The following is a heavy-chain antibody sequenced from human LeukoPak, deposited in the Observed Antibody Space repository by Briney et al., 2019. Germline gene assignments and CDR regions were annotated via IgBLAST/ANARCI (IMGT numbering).Heavy chain of an antibody. CDR1: GFTFSTYP. CDR2: ISSSGSTI. D-gene: IGHD6-13*01. Sequence: GGSLRLSCAASGFTFSTYPMNWVRQAPGKGLEGVSYISSSGSTIYYADSVKGRFTISRDNAKNSLYLQMNSLRAEDTAVYYCATYRGSWSFDYWGQGTLVTVSS. CDR3: ATYRGSWSFDY. J-gene: IGHJ4*02. V-gene: IGHV3-48*01.